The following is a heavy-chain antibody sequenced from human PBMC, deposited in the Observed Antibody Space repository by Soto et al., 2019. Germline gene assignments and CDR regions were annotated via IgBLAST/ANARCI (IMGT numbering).Heavy chain of an antibody. V-gene: IGHV1-69*01. CDR3: ARDGGRHSGGIDY. CDR2: IIPIFGTA. D-gene: IGHD1-26*01. J-gene: IGHJ4*02. Sequence: VQLVQSGAEVKKPGSSVKVSCKASGGTFSSYSINWVRQAPGQGLEWMGEIIPIFGTANYAQKFQCRVTITADESTSTDYMELSSLRSEDTAVYYCARDGGRHSGGIDYWGQGTLVTVSS. CDR1: GGTFSSYS.